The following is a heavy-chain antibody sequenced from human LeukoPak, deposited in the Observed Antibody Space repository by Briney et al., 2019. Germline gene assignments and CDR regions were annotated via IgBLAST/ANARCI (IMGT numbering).Heavy chain of an antibody. CDR2: IYSGGST. CDR1: GFTFSSYW. Sequence: GGSLRLSCAASGFTFSSYWMNWARQAPGKGLEWVSVIYSGGSTYYADSVKGRFTISRDDSKNTLYLQMNSLRAEDTAVYYCAHLPYSGSYYYFDYWGQGTLVTVSS. J-gene: IGHJ4*02. V-gene: IGHV3-53*01. D-gene: IGHD1-26*01. CDR3: AHLPYSGSYYYFDY.